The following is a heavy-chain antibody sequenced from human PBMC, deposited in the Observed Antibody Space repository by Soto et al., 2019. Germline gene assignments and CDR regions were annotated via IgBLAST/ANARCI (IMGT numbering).Heavy chain of an antibody. Sequence: EVQLVESGGGLVQPGGSLKISCAASGFALSDSAVHWVRQAPGKGLEWVGRIKSRAENFATAFAASVSGRFTIFREDSTNTASLQMTGLKTEDTAVYFCTRLSRSEVFWFDPWGQGTLVTVSS. V-gene: IGHV3-73*02. CDR1: GFALSDSA. CDR3: TRLSRSEVFWFDP. J-gene: IGHJ5*02. CDR2: IKSRAENFAT.